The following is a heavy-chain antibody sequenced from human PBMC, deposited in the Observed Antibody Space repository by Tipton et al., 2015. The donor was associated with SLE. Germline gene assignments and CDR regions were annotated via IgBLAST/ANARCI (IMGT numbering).Heavy chain of an antibody. J-gene: IGHJ4*01. CDR3: ASSYSSGWYNFDY. CDR1: GSSISSSTYY. Sequence: TLSLTCTVSGSSISSSTYYWGWIRQSPGKGLEWIGSIYYSGNTYYNLSLKSRVTISVDTSKNQFSLKVSSVTAADTAVYYCASSYSSGWYNFDYWGHGTLVTVSS. CDR2: IYYSGNT. V-gene: IGHV4-39*07. D-gene: IGHD6-19*01.